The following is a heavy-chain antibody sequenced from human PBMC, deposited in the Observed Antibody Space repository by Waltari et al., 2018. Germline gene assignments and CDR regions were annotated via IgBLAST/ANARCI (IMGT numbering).Heavy chain of an antibody. CDR3: AKGGAEKGILWSDH. V-gene: IGHV3-23*01. Sequence: EVQLLESGGGLVQPGGSLRLSCAASGFTFGSYAMSWSRQAPGKGLEWVSAISGSGGSTYYADSVKGRFTISRDNSKNTLYLQMNSLRAEDTAVYYCAKGGAEKGILWSDHWGQGTLVTVSS. D-gene: IGHD2-21*01. J-gene: IGHJ5*02. CDR2: ISGSGGST. CDR1: GFTFGSYA.